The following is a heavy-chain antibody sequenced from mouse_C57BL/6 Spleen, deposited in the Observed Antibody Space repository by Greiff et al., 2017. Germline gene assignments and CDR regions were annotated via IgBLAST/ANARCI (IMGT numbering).Heavy chain of an antibody. CDR3: TRVGDGDY. Sequence: QVHVKQSGAELVRPGASVTLSCKASGYTFTDYEMHWVKQTPVHGLEWIGAIDPETGGTAYNQKFKGKAILTADKSSSTAYMELRSLTSEDSAVYYCTRVGDGDYWGQGTTLTVSS. V-gene: IGHV1-15*01. J-gene: IGHJ2*01. D-gene: IGHD2-13*01. CDR1: GYTFTDYE. CDR2: IDPETGGT.